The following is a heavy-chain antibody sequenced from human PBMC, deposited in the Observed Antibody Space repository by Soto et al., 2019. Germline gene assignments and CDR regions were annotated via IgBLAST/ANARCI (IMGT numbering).Heavy chain of an antibody. CDR3: ARGWGLTAVY. CDR2: IWYDGSKK. Sequence: QVQLVESGGGVVQPGRSLRLSCAASGFTFSNYGMHWVRQAPGKGLEWVAVIWYDGSKKYCADSVKGRFTISRDNSRNTLYLQRDGLRAEDTAVYYLARGWGLTAVYWRQGTLVTVSS. D-gene: IGHD2-21*02. CDR1: GFTFSNYG. J-gene: IGHJ4*02. V-gene: IGHV3-33*01.